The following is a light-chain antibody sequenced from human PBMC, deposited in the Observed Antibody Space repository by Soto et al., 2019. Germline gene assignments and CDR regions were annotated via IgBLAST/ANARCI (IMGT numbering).Light chain of an antibody. CDR2: DAS. V-gene: IGKV1-5*01. CDR3: QQYNSYS. CDR1: QSISSW. J-gene: IGKJ1*01. Sequence: DIQMTQSPSTLSASVGDRVTITCRASQSISSWLAWYQQKPGKAPKVLIFDASSLESGVPSRFSGSGSGTEFTLTISGLQPDDFATYYCQQYNSYSFGQGTKVDIK.